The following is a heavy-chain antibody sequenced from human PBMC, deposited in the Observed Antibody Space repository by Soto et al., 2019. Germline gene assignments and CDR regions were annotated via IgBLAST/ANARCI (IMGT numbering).Heavy chain of an antibody. Sequence: EVQLVESGGGLVQPGGSLRLSCAASGFTFSSYWMHWVRQAPGKGLVWVSRINSDGRSTNYADSVKGRFTISRDNAKNTVYLQMTSLRAEDTAVYYCARTSLVVPAATREDYWSQRTLVTVSS. J-gene: IGHJ4*02. CDR3: ARTSLVVPAATREDY. D-gene: IGHD2-15*01. CDR2: INSDGRST. V-gene: IGHV3-74*01. CDR1: GFTFSSYW.